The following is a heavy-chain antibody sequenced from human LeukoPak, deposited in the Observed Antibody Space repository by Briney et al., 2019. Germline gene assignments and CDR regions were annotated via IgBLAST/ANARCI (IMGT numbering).Heavy chain of an antibody. CDR1: GFTFSSYA. V-gene: IGHV3-23*01. CDR3: AKDQRGIYYDSGFDY. Sequence: PGGSLRLSCAASGFTFSSYAMSWVRQAPGKGLEWVSAISGSGGSTYYADSVKGQFTISRDNSKNTLYLQMNSLRAEDTAVYYCAKDQRGIYYDSGFDYWGQGTLVTVSS. D-gene: IGHD3-22*01. J-gene: IGHJ4*02. CDR2: ISGSGGST.